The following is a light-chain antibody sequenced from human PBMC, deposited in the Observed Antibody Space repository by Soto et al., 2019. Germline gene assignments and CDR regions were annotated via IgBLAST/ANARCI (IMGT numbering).Light chain of an antibody. J-gene: IGKJ4*01. CDR1: QSIRSY. Sequence: DIQLTQSPSSLSASVGDRVTITCRASQSIRSYLNWYQQKPGKAPKLLIYAASSLQTGASSRFSGSGSGTDFTLTISSLQPEDFATYYCQQSYSTPLTFGGGTKVDIK. V-gene: IGKV1-39*01. CDR3: QQSYSTPLT. CDR2: AAS.